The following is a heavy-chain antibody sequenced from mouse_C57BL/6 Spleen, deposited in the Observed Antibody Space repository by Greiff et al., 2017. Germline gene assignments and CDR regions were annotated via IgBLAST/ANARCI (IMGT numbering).Heavy chain of an antibody. J-gene: IGHJ2*01. D-gene: IGHD2-10*01. CDR1: GYTFTSYW. CDR3: ARSGALLYFDY. V-gene: IGHV1-59*01. CDR2: IDPSDSYT. Sequence: QVQLQQSGAELVRPGTSVKLSCKASGYTFTSYWMHWVKQRPGQGLEWIGVIDPSDSYTNYNQKFKGKATLTVDTSSSTAYMQLSSLTSEDSAVYYCARSGALLYFDYWGQGTTLTVSS.